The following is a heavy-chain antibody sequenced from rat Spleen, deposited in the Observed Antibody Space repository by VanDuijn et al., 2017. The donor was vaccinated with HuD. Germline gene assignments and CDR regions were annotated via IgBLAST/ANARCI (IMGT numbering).Heavy chain of an antibody. Sequence: EVQLVESGGGLVQPGRSLKLSCAASGFTFSDYNMAWVRQAPKKGLEWVATISYDGSSTYYRDSVKGRFTISRDNAKSTLYLQMDSLRSEDTATYYCTTDPPVYWGQGVMVTVSS. V-gene: IGHV5-7*01. CDR1: GFTFSDYN. CDR3: TTDPPVY. CDR2: ISYDGSST. J-gene: IGHJ2*01. D-gene: IGHD3-8*01.